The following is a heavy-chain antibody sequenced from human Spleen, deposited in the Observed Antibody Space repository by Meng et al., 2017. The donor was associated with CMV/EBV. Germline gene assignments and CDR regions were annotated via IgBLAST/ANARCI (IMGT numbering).Heavy chain of an antibody. CDR1: FSGYY. Sequence: FSGYYWAWIRQPPGQGLEWIGEINHGGSTSYTPSLKSRVTISVDTSKNQVSLKMKSVTAADTAVYYCARAGQDFWSGYYDTYNSFDPWGQGTLVTVSS. D-gene: IGHD3-3*01. V-gene: IGHV4-34*01. CDR2: INHGGST. CDR3: ARAGQDFWSGYYDTYNSFDP. J-gene: IGHJ5*02.